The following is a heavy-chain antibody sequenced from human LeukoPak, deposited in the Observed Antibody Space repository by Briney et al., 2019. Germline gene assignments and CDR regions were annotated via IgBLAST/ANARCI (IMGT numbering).Heavy chain of an antibody. D-gene: IGHD1-7*01. V-gene: IGHV4-4*07. J-gene: IGHJ4*02. CDR1: GGSISSYY. CDR2: IYTSGST. Sequence: SETLSLTSTVSGGSISSYYWSWIRQPAGKGLEWIGRIYTSGSTNYNPPLKSRVTMSVDTSKNQFSLKLSSVTAADTAVYYCARDKCNWNSDYFDYWGQGTLVTVSS. CDR3: ARDKCNWNSDYFDY.